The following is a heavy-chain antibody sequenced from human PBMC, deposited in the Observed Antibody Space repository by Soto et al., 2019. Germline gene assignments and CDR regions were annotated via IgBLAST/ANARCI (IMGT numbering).Heavy chain of an antibody. CDR1: GVSVSDYH. D-gene: IGHD7-27*01. V-gene: IGHV4-59*08. CDR2: IHYNGRT. CDR3: ARGPSGDKVDY. J-gene: IGHJ4*02. Sequence: PSETLSLTCSVSGVSVSDYHWTWIRLTPKKELQWIGFIHYNGRTDSSPSLKSRVTISLDMSNNQFSLKLSSVSAADTAVYYCARGPSGDKVDYWGQGTLVTVSS.